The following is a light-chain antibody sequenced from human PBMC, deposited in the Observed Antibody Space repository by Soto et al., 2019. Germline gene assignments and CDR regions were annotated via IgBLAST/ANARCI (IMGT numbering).Light chain of an antibody. CDR2: GAS. CDR1: QSVGSR. Sequence: EIVLTQSPGTLSLSPGDRATLSCWASQSVGSRLAWYQQKPGQAPRLLISGASSRATGIPGRFSGSGSATDFTLTISRLEPEDFALYYCQHYGTSPITFGQGTRLEIK. CDR3: QHYGTSPIT. J-gene: IGKJ5*01. V-gene: IGKV3-20*01.